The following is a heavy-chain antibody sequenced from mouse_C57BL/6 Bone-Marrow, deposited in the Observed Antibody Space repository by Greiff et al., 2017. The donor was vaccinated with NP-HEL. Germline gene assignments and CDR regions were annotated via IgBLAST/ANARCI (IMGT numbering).Heavy chain of an antibody. D-gene: IGHD1-1*01. CDR2: IYPGDGDT. J-gene: IGHJ3*01. V-gene: IGHV1-82*01. Sequence: QVQLQQSGPELVKPGASVKISCKASGYAFSSSWMNWVKQRPGKGLEWIGRIYPGDGDTNYNGKFKGKATLTADKSSSTAYMQLSSLTSEDSAVYFCARITTVPFAYWGQGTLVTVSA. CDR3: ARITTVPFAY. CDR1: GYAFSSSW.